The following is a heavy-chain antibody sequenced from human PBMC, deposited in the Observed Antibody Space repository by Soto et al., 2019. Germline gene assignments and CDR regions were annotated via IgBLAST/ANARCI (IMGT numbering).Heavy chain of an antibody. J-gene: IGHJ4*02. CDR3: ARDSSGRHDY. CDR2: IYQSGTT. D-gene: IGHD3-22*01. Sequence: SETLSLTCSVSGGSVRSGSYYWTWIRQPPGKGLEWIGYIYQSGTTNYNASLKSRVTISIDTSKNQFFLKLNSVTAADTAVYYCARDSSGRHDYWGQGTLV. CDR1: GGSVRSGSYY. V-gene: IGHV4-61*01.